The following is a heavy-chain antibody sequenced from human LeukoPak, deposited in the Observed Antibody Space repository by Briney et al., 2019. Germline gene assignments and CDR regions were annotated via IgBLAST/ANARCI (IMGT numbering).Heavy chain of an antibody. Sequence: GASVKVSCKASGYTFTGYDINWVRQATGQGLEWMGWMNPNSGNTGYAQKFQGRVTMTRNTSISTAYMELSSLRSEDTAVYYCARAIRIGRAFDPWGQGTLVTVSS. V-gene: IGHV1-8*01. J-gene: IGHJ5*02. CDR3: ARAIRIGRAFDP. D-gene: IGHD1-14*01. CDR2: MNPNSGNT. CDR1: GYTFTGYD.